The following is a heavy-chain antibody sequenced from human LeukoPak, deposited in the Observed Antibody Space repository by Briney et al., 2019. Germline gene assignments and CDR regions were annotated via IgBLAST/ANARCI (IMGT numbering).Heavy chain of an antibody. CDR2: MNPNSGNT. V-gene: IGHV1-8*01. J-gene: IGHJ5*01. D-gene: IGHD6-6*01. Sequence: ASVKVSCKASGYTFTSYDINWVRQATGQGLEWMGWMNPNSGNTGYAQKFQGRVTMTRNTSISTAYMELGSLRSEDTAVYYCARGLVVYNWFDSWGQGTLVTVSS. CDR3: ARGLVVYNWFDS. CDR1: GYTFTSYD.